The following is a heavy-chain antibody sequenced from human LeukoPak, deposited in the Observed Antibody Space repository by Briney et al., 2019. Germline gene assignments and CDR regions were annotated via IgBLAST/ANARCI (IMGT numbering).Heavy chain of an antibody. Sequence: PRASVKVSCKASGYTFTDYYMHWVRQAPGQGLEWMGWISAYNDNTNYAQKLQGRVTMTTDTSTSTAYMELRSLRSDDTAVYYRARAGYSTMNWFDPWGQGTLVTVSS. D-gene: IGHD2-21*01. J-gene: IGHJ5*02. CDR1: GYTFTDYY. V-gene: IGHV1-18*04. CDR2: ISAYNDNT. CDR3: ARAGYSTMNWFDP.